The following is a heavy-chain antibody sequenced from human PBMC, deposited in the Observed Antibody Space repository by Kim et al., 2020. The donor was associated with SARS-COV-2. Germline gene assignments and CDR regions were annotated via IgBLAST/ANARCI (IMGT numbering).Heavy chain of an antibody. Sequence: GGSLRLSCAASGFTFDDYAMHWVRQAPGKGLEWVSGISWNSGSIGYADSVKGRFTISRDNAKNSLYLQMNSLRAEDTALYYCAKDIATVTTGNFDYWGQG. CDR2: ISWNSGSI. D-gene: IGHD4-4*01. J-gene: IGHJ4*02. CDR3: AKDIATVTTGNFDY. V-gene: IGHV3-9*01. CDR1: GFTFDDYA.